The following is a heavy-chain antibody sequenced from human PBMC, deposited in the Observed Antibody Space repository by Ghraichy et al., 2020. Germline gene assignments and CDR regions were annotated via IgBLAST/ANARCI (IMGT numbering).Heavy chain of an antibody. CDR2: IYYSGST. CDR3: VRDMRGNRQLYGMDV. CDR1: GDSISTYY. V-gene: IGHV4-59*01. D-gene: IGHD1-1*01. Sequence: SETLSLTCTVSGDSISTYYWNWIRQPPGKGLEWIGYIYYSGSTYYNPSLESRATISVDTSKNKFSLKLTSVTAADTAVYYCVRDMRGNRQLYGMDVWGQGTTVTVSS. J-gene: IGHJ6*02.